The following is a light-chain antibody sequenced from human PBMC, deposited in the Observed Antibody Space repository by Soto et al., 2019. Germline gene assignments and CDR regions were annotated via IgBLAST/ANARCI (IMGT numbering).Light chain of an antibody. V-gene: IGKV1-5*03. CDR3: QQYISYRA. CDR1: QTISRW. Sequence: DIQMTQSPSTLSGSVGDRVTITCRASQTISRWLDWYQQTPGKARKLLIYKASSLESGVPSRLSGSGSGTDFTLTINGLQPDDFAIYYCQQYISYRAFGQGTMV. CDR2: KAS. J-gene: IGKJ1*01.